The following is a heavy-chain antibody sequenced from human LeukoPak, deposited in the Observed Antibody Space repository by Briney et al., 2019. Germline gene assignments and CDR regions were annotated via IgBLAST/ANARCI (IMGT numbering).Heavy chain of an antibody. CDR2: MNPNSGNT. J-gene: IGHJ4*02. CDR3: ARTMIVVVTPRDY. CDR1: GYTFTSYD. D-gene: IGHD3-22*01. V-gene: IGHV1-8*01. Sequence: GASVKVSCKASGYTFTSYDINWVRQATGQGLEWMGWMNPNSGNTGYAQKLQGRVTMTTDTSTSTAYMELRSLRSDDTAVYYCARTMIVVVTPRDYWGQGTLVTVSS.